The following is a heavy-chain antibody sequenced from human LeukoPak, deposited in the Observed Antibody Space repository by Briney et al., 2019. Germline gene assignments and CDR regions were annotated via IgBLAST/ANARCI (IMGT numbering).Heavy chain of an antibody. CDR2: LYYSGRT. V-gene: IGHV4-39*01. J-gene: IGHJ1*01. CDR1: GASISSSDYY. Sequence: SQTLSLNCTVSGASISSSDYYWSWIRQPPGKGLEWIGTLYYSGRTYYSPSLKSRVTMSVDTSKNQFSLNLRIVTAADTAVYYCARRRYYDGSGYLEWGQGTLLSVSS. CDR3: ARRRYYDGSGYLE. D-gene: IGHD3-22*01.